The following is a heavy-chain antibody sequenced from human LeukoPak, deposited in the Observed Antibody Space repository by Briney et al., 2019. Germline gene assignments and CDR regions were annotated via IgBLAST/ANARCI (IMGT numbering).Heavy chain of an antibody. CDR1: GFTFDDYG. CDR3: AREDPAYCGGDCYPWYFDY. D-gene: IGHD2-21*02. Sequence: GGSLRLSCAASGFTFDDYGMSWVRQAPGKGLEWVSGINWNGGSTGYADSVKGRFTISRDNAKNSLYLQMNSLRAEDTALYYCAREDPAYCGGDCYPWYFDYWGQGTLVTVSS. J-gene: IGHJ4*02. CDR2: INWNGGST. V-gene: IGHV3-20*04.